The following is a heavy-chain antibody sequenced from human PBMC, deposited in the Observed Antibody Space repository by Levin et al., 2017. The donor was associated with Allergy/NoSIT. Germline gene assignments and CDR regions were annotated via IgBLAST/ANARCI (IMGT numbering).Heavy chain of an antibody. CDR1: GGSISSSSYY. J-gene: IGHJ3*02. CDR3: ARQEGDIVTGYYIADI. D-gene: IGHD3-9*01. V-gene: IGHV4-39*01. CDR2: IYYSGST. Sequence: AGGSLRLSCTVSGGSISSSSYYWGWIRQPPGKGLEWIGSIYYSGSTYYNPSLKSRVTISVDTSKNQFSLKLSSVTAADTAVYYCARQEGDIVTGYYIADIWGQGTMVTVSS.